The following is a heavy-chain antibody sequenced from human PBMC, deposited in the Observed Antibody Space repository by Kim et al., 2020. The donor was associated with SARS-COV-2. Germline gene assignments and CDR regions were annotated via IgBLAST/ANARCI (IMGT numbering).Heavy chain of an antibody. CDR2: IYYSGST. V-gene: IGHV4-59*08. CDR3: ARQTYYYDGRARSWYFDL. Sequence: SETLSLTCTVSGGSISSYYWSWIRQPPGKGLEWIGYIYYSGSTNYNPSLKSRVTISVDTSKNQFSLKLSSVTAADTAVYYCARQTYYYDGRARSWYFDLWGRGTLVTVSS. D-gene: IGHD3-22*01. CDR1: GGSISSYY. J-gene: IGHJ2*01.